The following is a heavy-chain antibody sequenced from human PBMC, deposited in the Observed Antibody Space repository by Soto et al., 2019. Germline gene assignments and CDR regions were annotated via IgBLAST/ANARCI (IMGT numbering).Heavy chain of an antibody. CDR2: MKSEIDGGTT. Sequence: EVQLVESGGGLEKPGGSLRLSCAGSGFTFRNAWMSWVRQAPGKGLEWVGRMKSEIDGGTTDYAAPVKGRFTISRDDSKVTVYLQITSLETEDTGVYFCSRSINSILIPNSSIFSLDSWGQGTVVTVSS. J-gene: IGHJ4*02. CDR1: GFTFRNAW. CDR3: SRSINSILIPNSSIFSLDS. V-gene: IGHV3-15*01. D-gene: IGHD3-16*01.